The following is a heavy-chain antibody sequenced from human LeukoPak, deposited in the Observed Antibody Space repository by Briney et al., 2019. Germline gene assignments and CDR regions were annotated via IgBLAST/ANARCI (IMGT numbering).Heavy chain of an antibody. Sequence: PGGSLRLSCTASGFTFSSYGMNWGRQTPGKGLEWLSYIDGSSRSIYYSDSVKGRFTVSRDNAKNSVFLQLNSLRDEDTAMYFCARKMALWGRGTLVTVSS. CDR3: ARKMAL. J-gene: IGHJ4*02. CDR1: GFTFSSYG. D-gene: IGHD5-24*01. V-gene: IGHV3-48*02. CDR2: IDGSSRSI.